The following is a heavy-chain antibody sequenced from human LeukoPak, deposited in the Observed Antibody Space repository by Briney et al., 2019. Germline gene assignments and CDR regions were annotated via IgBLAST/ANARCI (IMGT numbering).Heavy chain of an antibody. J-gene: IGHJ6*03. CDR2: MSPTSGNT. D-gene: IGHD6-6*01. V-gene: IGHV1-8*01. CDR3: ARSLAGRTYYYYMDA. Sequence: ASVKVSCKASGYSFTTFHINWVRQATGQGLEWMGWMSPTSGNTGYAEKLQGRVSMTRNTSIDTAYMELSSLESEDTAVYYCARSLAGRTYYYYMDAWGSGTTVTVSS. CDR1: GYSFTTFH.